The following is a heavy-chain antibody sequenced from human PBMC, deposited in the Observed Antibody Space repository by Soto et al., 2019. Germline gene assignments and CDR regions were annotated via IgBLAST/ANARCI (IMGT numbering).Heavy chain of an antibody. D-gene: IGHD3-3*01. J-gene: IGHJ4*02. CDR3: AKLTLDIYDFLATTLHDY. Sequence: GGSLRLSCAASGFTFSSYGMHWVRQAPGKGLDWVAVISYDGSNKYYADSVKGRFTISRDNSKNTLFLQMNSLRAEDTAVYYCAKLTLDIYDFLATTLHDYWCQGTLVTVSS. CDR1: GFTFSSYG. V-gene: IGHV3-30*18. CDR2: ISYDGSNK.